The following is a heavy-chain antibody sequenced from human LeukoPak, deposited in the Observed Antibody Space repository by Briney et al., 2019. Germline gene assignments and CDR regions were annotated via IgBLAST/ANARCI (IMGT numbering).Heavy chain of an antibody. J-gene: IGHJ5*02. D-gene: IGHD6-6*01. CDR1: GGSFSGYY. CDR3: ASSGQYINWFDP. CDR2: INHSGST. Sequence: SETLSLTCAVYGGSFSGYYWSWIRQPPGKGLEWIGEINHSGSTNYNPSLKSRVTISVDTSKNQFSLQLNSVTPEDTAVYYCASSGQYINWFDPWGQGTLVTVSS. V-gene: IGHV4-34*01.